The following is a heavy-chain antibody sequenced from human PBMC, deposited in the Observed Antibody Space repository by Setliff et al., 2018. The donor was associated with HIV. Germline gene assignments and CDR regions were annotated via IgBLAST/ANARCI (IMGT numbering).Heavy chain of an antibody. CDR3: ARHYGGYISGPNDS. D-gene: IGHD5-12*01. V-gene: IGHV4-39*01. Sequence: SETLSLTCTVSGGSFSSGGYYWSWTRQPPGKGLEWIGSIYYSGSTYYNPSLKSRVSISVDASKNQFSLKLSSVRAADTAIYYCARHYGGYISGPNDSWGQGTRVTVSS. J-gene: IGHJ4*02. CDR2: IYYSGST. CDR1: GGSFSSGGYY.